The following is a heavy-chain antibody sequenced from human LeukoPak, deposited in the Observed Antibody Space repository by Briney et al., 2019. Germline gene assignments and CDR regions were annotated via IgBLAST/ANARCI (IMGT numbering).Heavy chain of an antibody. D-gene: IGHD1-26*01. CDR3: AVISGSYWFFDY. CDR1: GFTFSSYS. CDR2: ISSSSYI. Sequence: GGSLRLSCAASGFTFSSYSMNWVRQAPGKGLEWVSSISSSSYIYYADSVKGRFTISRDNAKNSLYLQMNSLRAEDTAVYYCAVISGSYWFFDYWGQGTLVTVSS. V-gene: IGHV3-21*01. J-gene: IGHJ4*02.